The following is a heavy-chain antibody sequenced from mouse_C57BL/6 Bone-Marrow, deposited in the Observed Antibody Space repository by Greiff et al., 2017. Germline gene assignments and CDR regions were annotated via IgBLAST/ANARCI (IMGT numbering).Heavy chain of an antibody. CDR2: IYPGSGST. J-gene: IGHJ2*01. V-gene: IGHV1-55*01. Sequence: QVQLQQPGAELVKPGASVKMSCKASGYTFTSYWITWVKPRPGQGLEWIGDIYPGSGSTNYHEKFKGKATLTADNSSSTAYMQFSSLTSEDSAIYYCARSPYYYGSSSYYFDYWGQGTTLTVSS. D-gene: IGHD1-1*01. CDR3: ARSPYYYGSSSYYFDY. CDR1: GYTFTSYW.